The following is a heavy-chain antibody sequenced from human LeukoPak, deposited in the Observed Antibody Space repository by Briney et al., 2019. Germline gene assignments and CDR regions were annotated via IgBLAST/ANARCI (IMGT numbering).Heavy chain of an antibody. V-gene: IGHV4-4*07. J-gene: IGHJ4*02. Sequence: SETLSLTCTVSGGSISSYYWSWIRQPAGKGLGWIGRVYANDNTNYNPSLKGRVTMAGDTSKNQFSLTLTSVTAADTAVYYCARGGNRYFDYWGQGTLVTVST. CDR1: GGSISSYY. D-gene: IGHD2/OR15-2a*01. CDR3: ARGGNRYFDY. CDR2: VYANDNT.